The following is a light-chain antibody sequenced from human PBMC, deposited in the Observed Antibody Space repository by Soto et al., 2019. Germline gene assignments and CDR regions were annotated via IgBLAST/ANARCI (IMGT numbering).Light chain of an antibody. J-gene: IGKJ2*03. Sequence: DIVMTQSPDSLAVSLGERATINCKSSQNILHSSNKKNYSAWYQQKPGQPPKKLIYWASTRESGVPDRFSGSGSGTDFTLTISSLQAEDVAVYYCQQYYSSPYSFGQGTKLEIK. CDR3: QQYYSSPYS. CDR2: WAS. CDR1: QNILHSSNKKNY. V-gene: IGKV4-1*01.